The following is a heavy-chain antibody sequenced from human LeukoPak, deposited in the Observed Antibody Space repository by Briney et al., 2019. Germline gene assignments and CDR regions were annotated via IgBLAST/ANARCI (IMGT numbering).Heavy chain of an antibody. Sequence: PGGSLRLSCAASGFTFDDYAMHWVRQAPGKGLEWVSGISWNSGSIGYADSVKGRFTISRDNAKNSLYLQMNSLRAEDTAVYYCARDIGYGSGSYPNYFDYWGQGTLVAVSS. CDR3: ARDIGYGSGSYPNYFDY. V-gene: IGHV3-9*01. J-gene: IGHJ4*02. CDR1: GFTFDDYA. CDR2: ISWNSGSI. D-gene: IGHD3-10*01.